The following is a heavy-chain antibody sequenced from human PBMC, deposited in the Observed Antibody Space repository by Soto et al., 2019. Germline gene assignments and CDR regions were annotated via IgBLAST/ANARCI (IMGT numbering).Heavy chain of an antibody. CDR3: AREVSHGYVLRGMDV. J-gene: IGHJ6*02. V-gene: IGHV3-74*01. Sequence: EVQLVESGGGLVQPGGSVRLSCAASKFTITSYWMHWVRQAPGKGLVWVSRINSDGSSISYADAVKGRFTISRDNAKNTLYLQMNSLTVEDTAVYYCAREVSHGYVLRGMDVWGQGTTVTVFS. CDR2: INSDGSSI. CDR1: KFTITSYW. D-gene: IGHD5-18*01.